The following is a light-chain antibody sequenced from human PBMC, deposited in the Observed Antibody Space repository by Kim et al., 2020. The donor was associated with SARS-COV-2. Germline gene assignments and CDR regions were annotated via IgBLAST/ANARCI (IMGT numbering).Light chain of an antibody. J-gene: IGKJ5*01. CDR2: GAS. CDR3: QQSYSPTQIT. Sequence: SVGDRVIISCRASQNIVNYLNWYQWKPGKAPKLLISGASSLHSGVPSRFSDSGSGTDFTLTISTLLPEDFATYYCQQSYSPTQITFGQGTRLEIK. CDR1: QNIVNY. V-gene: IGKV1-39*01.